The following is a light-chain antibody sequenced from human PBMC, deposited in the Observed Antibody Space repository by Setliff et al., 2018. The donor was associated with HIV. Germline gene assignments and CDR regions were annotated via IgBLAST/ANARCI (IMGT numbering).Light chain of an antibody. CDR1: NIASKS. V-gene: IGLV3-21*04. J-gene: IGLJ2*01. Sequence: SYELTQPPSVSVAPGKTARITCGGDNIASKSVHWYQRKPGQAPLLVIFYDTDRPSGIPERFSASNSGNTATLIISSVEAGDEAGYCCQVWDSSPDLPVVFGGGTK. CDR2: YDT. CDR3: QVWDSSPDLPVV.